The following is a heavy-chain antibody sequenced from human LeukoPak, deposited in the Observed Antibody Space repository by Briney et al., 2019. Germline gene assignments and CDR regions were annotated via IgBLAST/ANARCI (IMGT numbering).Heavy chain of an antibody. Sequence: GGSLRLSCAASGFTFSSYAMHWVRQAPGKGLEWVSVIYSGGSTYYAHSVKGRFTISRDNSKNTLYLQMNSLRAEDTAVYYCARGDDYGDSWGQGTLVTVSS. CDR1: GFTFSSYA. J-gene: IGHJ4*02. CDR2: IYSGGST. CDR3: ARGDDYGDS. V-gene: IGHV3-53*01.